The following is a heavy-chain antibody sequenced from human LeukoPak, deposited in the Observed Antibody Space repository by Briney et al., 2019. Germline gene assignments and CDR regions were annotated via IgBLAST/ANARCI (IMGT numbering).Heavy chain of an antibody. J-gene: IGHJ3*02. V-gene: IGHV4-39*01. D-gene: IGHD1-26*01. CDR3: ARLAPMVSWYPDAFDI. CDR2: IYYSGST. CDR1: GGSISNSNYY. Sequence: SETLSLTCTVSGGSISNSNYYWGWIRQPPGKGLEWIGSIYYSGSTYYNPSLKSRVTISVDTSKNQFSLKLSSVTAADTAVYYCARLAPMVSWYPDAFDIWGQGTMVTVSS.